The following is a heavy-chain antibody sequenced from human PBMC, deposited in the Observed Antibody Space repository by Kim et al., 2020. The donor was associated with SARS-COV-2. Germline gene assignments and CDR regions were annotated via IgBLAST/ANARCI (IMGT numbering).Heavy chain of an antibody. CDR3: ARSGYDADGPFDY. V-gene: IGHV3-9*01. J-gene: IGHJ4*02. CDR1: GFTFDDYA. D-gene: IGHD5-12*01. Sequence: GGSLRLSCAASGFTFDDYAMHWVRQAPGKGLEWVSGISWNSGSIGYADSVKGRFTISRDNAKNSLYLQMNSLRAEDTALYYCARSGYDADGPFDYWGQGTLVTVSS. CDR2: ISWNSGSI.